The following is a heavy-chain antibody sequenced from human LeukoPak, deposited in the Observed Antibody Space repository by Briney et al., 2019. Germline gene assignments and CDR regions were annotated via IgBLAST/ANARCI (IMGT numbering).Heavy chain of an antibody. D-gene: IGHD1-26*01. CDR3: AKDGYSGSYPSYYFDY. V-gene: IGHV3-23*01. CDR1: GFTFSSYA. CDR2: ISGSGGST. J-gene: IGHJ4*02. Sequence: PGGSLRLSCAASGFTFSSYAMSWVRQAPGKGLERVSAISGSGGSTYYADSVKGRFTISRDNSKNTLYLQMNSLRAEDTAVYYCAKDGYSGSYPSYYFDYWGQGTLVTVSS.